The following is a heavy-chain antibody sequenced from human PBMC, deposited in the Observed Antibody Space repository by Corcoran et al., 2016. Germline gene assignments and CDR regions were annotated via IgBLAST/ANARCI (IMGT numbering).Heavy chain of an antibody. Sequence: QVQLVESGGGVVQPGRSLRLSCAASGFTFSSYGMHWVRQAPGKGLEWVAVISYDGSNKYYADSVKGRFTISRDNSKNTLYLQMNSLRAEDTAVYYCAKRGGGYYYDGMDVWGQGTTVTVSS. CDR2: ISYDGSNK. V-gene: IGHV3-30*18. J-gene: IGHJ6*02. CDR1: GFTFSSYG. CDR3: AKRGGGYYYDGMDV. D-gene: IGHD3-16*01.